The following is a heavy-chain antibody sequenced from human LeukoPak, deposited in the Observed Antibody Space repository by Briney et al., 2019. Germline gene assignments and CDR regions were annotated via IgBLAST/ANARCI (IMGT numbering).Heavy chain of an antibody. V-gene: IGHV3-74*01. Sequence: GGSLRLSCAASGFTLSSYWMHWVRQVPGRGLVWVSRIKSDGSDTRYAGSVKGRFTISRDNAKNTLYLQMNSLRAEDTAVYYCARGYSSGLHFDYWGQGTLVTVSS. CDR1: GFTLSSYW. J-gene: IGHJ4*02. CDR3: ARGYSSGLHFDY. CDR2: IKSDGSDT. D-gene: IGHD6-19*01.